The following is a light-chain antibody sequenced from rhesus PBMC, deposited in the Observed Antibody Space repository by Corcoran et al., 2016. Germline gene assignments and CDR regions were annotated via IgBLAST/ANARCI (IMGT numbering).Light chain of an antibody. CDR3: SSYAGSNTYI. CDR1: SSDIGGYNY. J-gene: IGLJ1*01. V-gene: IGLV2-32*02. Sequence: QAALTQPRSVSGSPGQSVPISCTGTSSDIGGYNYVSWYQQHPGTAPKLMIYEVNKRPSGVSDHFSGSKSGNTASLTISGLQAEDEADYYCSSYAGSNTYIFGAWTRLTVL. CDR2: EVN.